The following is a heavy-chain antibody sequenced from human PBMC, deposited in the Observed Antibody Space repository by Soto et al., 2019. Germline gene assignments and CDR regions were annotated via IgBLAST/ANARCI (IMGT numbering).Heavy chain of an antibody. D-gene: IGHD3-9*01. Sequence: GGSLRLSCAASGFTFSSYGMHWVRQAPGKGLEWVAVISYDGSNKYYADSVKGRFTISRDNSKNTLYLQMNSLRAEDTAVYYCAKDSELYYDILTGLDYWGQGTLVTVSS. CDR1: GFTFSSYG. V-gene: IGHV3-30*18. CDR3: AKDSELYYDILTGLDY. J-gene: IGHJ4*02. CDR2: ISYDGSNK.